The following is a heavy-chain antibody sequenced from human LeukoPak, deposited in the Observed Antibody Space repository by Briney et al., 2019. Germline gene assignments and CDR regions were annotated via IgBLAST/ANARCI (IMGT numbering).Heavy chain of an antibody. CDR3: ARHYDFWSGYLDY. D-gene: IGHD3-3*01. CDR1: GGSISSYY. CDR2: IYTTGNT. Sequence: PSETLSLTCTVSGGSISSYYWSWIRQPAGKGLECIGPIYTTGNTNYNPSLKSRVTISVDTSKNQFSLKLSSVTAADTAVYYCARHYDFWSGYLDYWGQGTLVTVSS. J-gene: IGHJ4*02. V-gene: IGHV4-4*07.